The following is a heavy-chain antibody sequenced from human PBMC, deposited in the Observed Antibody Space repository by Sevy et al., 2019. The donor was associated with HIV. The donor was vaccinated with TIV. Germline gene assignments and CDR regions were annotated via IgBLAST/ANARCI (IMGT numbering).Heavy chain of an antibody. V-gene: IGHV3-23*01. Sequence: GGSLRLSCAASGFTFSSYAMSWVRQAPGKGLEWVSAISGSGGSTYYADSVKGRFTISRDNSKNTLYLQMNSLRAEDTAVYYCAKAERFGSRGGSFDYWGQGTLVTVSS. J-gene: IGHJ4*02. CDR2: ISGSGGST. CDR3: AKAERFGSRGGSFDY. D-gene: IGHD3-10*01. CDR1: GFTFSSYA.